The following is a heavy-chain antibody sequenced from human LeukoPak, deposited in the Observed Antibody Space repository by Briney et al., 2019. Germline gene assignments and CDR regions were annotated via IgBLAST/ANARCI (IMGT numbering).Heavy chain of an antibody. D-gene: IGHD3-16*02. V-gene: IGHV3-9*01. CDR1: GFTFDDYA. CDR2: ISWNSGSI. Sequence: GGSLRLSCAASGFTFDDYAMHWVRQAPGKGREGVSGISWNSGSIGYADSVKGRFTISRDNAKNSLYLQMNSLRAEDTALYYCAKASLGELSLYDYWGQGTLVTVSS. J-gene: IGHJ4*02. CDR3: AKASLGELSLYDY.